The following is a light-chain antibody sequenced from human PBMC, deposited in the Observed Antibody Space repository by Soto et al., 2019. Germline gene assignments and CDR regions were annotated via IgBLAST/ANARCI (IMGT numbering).Light chain of an antibody. CDR2: DAS. J-gene: IGKJ4*01. Sequence: EIVLTQSPAALSLSPGGRATLSCRVSQSINIYLAWYQQKLGQAPRLLIYDASIRATGIPARFSGSGSGTDFTITIRSLEPEDFGVYYCQQRYRGPLTFGGGTTGAIK. V-gene: IGKV3-11*01. CDR3: QQRYRGPLT. CDR1: QSINIY.